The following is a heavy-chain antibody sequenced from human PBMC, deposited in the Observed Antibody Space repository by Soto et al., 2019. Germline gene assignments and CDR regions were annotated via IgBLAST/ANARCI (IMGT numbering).Heavy chain of an antibody. CDR3: ARTLSYDSSGYRQDAFDI. J-gene: IGHJ3*02. CDR1: GFTFSSYS. CDR2: ISSSSSYI. V-gene: IGHV3-21*01. D-gene: IGHD3-22*01. Sequence: GGSLRLSCAASGFTFSSYSMNWVRQAPGKGLEWVSSISSSSSYIYYADSVKGRFTISRDNAKNSLYLQMNSLRAEDTAVYYCARTLSYDSSGYRQDAFDIWGQGTMVTVSS.